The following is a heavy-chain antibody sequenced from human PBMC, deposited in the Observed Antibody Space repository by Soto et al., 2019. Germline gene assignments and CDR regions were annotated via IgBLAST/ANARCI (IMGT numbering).Heavy chain of an antibody. CDR2: INPNSGGT. CDR1: GYTFTGYY. V-gene: IGHV1-2*04. J-gene: IGHJ6*02. CDR3: ARESIAVAGTVSDYYYYYGMDV. D-gene: IGHD6-19*01. Sequence: ASVKVSCKASGYTFTGYYMHWVRQAPGQGLEWMGWINPNSGGTNYAQKFQGWVTMTRDTSISTAYMELSRLRSDDTAVYYCARESIAVAGTVSDYYYYYGMDVWGQGTTVTVSS.